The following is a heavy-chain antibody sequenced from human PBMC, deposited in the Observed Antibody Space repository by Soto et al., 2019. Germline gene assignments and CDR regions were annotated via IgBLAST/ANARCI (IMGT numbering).Heavy chain of an antibody. J-gene: IGHJ5*02. CDR2: INPSGGST. CDR1: GYTFTSYY. D-gene: IGHD6-6*01. V-gene: IGHV1-46*01. CDR3: ARDQILSPTLVYNWFDP. Sequence: ASVKVSCKASGYTFTSYYMHWVRQAPGQGLEWMGIINPSGGSTSYAQKFQGRVTMTRDTSTSTVYMELSSLRSEDTAVYYCARDQILSPTLVYNWFDPWGQGTLVTVSS.